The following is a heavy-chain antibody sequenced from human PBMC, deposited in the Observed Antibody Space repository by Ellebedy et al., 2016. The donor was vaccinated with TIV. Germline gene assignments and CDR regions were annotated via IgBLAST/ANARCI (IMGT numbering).Heavy chain of an antibody. Sequence: PGGSLRLSCAVSGFSFSNYNMNWVRQAPGKGLEWVSSVNSVSSSMFYADSVKGRFTVSRYNAKNSLYLHMNSLRDEDTAVYYCARGASNGFFVDNWGQGTLVTVSS. CDR3: ARGASNGFFVDN. J-gene: IGHJ4*02. CDR2: VNSVSSSM. V-gene: IGHV3-21*01. CDR1: GFSFSNYN. D-gene: IGHD3/OR15-3a*01.